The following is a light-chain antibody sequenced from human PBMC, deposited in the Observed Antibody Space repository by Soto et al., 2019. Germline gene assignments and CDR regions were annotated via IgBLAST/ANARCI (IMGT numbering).Light chain of an antibody. J-gene: IGLJ1*01. V-gene: IGLV2-8*01. CDR3: SSYAGSNTYV. CDR2: GVT. Sequence: QSALTQPPSASGSPGQSVTISCTGTSSDVGAYTYVSWYQQHPGKAPKLMIYGVTERPSGVPDRFSGSKSGNTASLTVSGLQTEDEAYYYCSSYAGSNTYVFGTGTKVTVL. CDR1: SSDVGAYTY.